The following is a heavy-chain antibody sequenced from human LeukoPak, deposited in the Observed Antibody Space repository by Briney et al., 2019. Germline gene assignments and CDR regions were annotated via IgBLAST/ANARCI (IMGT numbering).Heavy chain of an antibody. CDR1: GFTFSSYS. CDR3: ARGAEYPGAYFDY. Sequence: GGSLRLSCAASGFTFSSYSMNWVRQAPGKGLEWVSSISSSSSYIYYADSVKGRFTISRDNAKNSLYLQMNSLRAEDTAVYYCARGAEYPGAYFDYWGQGTLVTVSS. J-gene: IGHJ4*02. V-gene: IGHV3-21*01. D-gene: IGHD2/OR15-2a*01. CDR2: ISSSSSYI.